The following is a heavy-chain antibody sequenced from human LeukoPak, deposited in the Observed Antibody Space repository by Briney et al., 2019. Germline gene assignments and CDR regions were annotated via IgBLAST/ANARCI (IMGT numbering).Heavy chain of an antibody. Sequence: SETLSLTCTVSGDSISTYSWSWIRQPAGKGLEWIGRIYSSGSTNYNPSLESRVTMSVETSKSQFSLMLSSVTAADTAVYYCAIASGEILFDYWGEGTLVTVSS. V-gene: IGHV4-4*07. CDR2: IYSSGST. CDR3: AIASGEILFDY. D-gene: IGHD1-26*01. CDR1: GDSISTYS. J-gene: IGHJ4*02.